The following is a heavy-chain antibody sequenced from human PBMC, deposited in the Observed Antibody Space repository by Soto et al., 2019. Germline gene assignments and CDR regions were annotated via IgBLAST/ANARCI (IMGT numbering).Heavy chain of an antibody. CDR1: GFTFSSYA. J-gene: IGHJ3*02. CDR2: ISGSGGST. Sequence: GGSLRLSCAASGFTFSSYAMSWVRQAPGKGLEWVSAISGSGGSTYYADSVKGRFTISRDNSKNTLYLQMNSLRAEDTAVYYCAKETVISSSTDGAFDIWGQGTMVTVSS. CDR3: AKETVISSSTDGAFDI. D-gene: IGHD6-6*01. V-gene: IGHV3-23*01.